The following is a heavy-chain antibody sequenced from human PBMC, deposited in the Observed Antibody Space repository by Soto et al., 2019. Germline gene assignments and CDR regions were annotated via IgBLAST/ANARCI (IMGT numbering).Heavy chain of an antibody. CDR1: GFTFSSYG. V-gene: IGHV3-30*18. J-gene: IGHJ6*02. CDR2: ISYDGSNK. D-gene: IGHD3-10*01. CDR3: AKVGAYYYGSGSYYSAPNLGYYYYGMDV. Sequence: PGGSLRLSCAAAGFTFSSYGMHWVRQAPGKGLEWVAVISYDGSNKYYADSVKGRFTISRDNSKNTLYLQMNSLRAEDTAVYYCAKVGAYYYGSGSYYSAPNLGYYYYGMDVWGQGTTVTVSS.